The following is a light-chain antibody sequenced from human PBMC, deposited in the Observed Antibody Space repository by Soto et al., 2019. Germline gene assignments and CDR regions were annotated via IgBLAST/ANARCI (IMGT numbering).Light chain of an antibody. V-gene: IGKV1-6*01. CDR3: LQEGNYPLT. Sequence: IQMTQSPSSLSASVGDRVTITCRASQGVRDNVGWYQQNPGKAPKLLSYSASTLQSGVPSRFSGGGSGTDLTLTISGLQPEDFATYYCLQEGNYPLTFGRGNKVEIK. J-gene: IGKJ4*01. CDR2: SAS. CDR1: QGVRDN.